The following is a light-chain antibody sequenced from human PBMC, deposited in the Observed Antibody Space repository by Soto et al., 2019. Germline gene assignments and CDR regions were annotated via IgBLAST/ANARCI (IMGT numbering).Light chain of an antibody. J-gene: IGKJ3*01. V-gene: IGKV1-9*01. CDR2: GAY. CDR3: QQLNSYPLA. Sequence: DIQLIQSPSFLSASLGDRVTITCRASQGISSYLAWYQQKPGKAPKLLIYGAYTLQSGVPSRFSGSGFGTEFTLTISSLQPEDFATYYCQQLNSYPLAFGPGTKVDIK. CDR1: QGISSY.